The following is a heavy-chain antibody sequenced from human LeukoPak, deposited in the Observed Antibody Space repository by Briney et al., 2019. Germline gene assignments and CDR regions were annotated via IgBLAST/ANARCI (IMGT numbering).Heavy chain of an antibody. CDR2: ISGSGDST. V-gene: IGHV3-23*01. CDR3: ARGGDFWSGYSRGYYMDV. D-gene: IGHD3-3*01. CDR1: GFTFRSYA. J-gene: IGHJ6*03. Sequence: GGSLRLSCAASGFTFRSYAMSWVRQAPGKGLEWVSVISGSGDSTYYADSAKGRFTISRDNSKNTLYLQMNSLRAEDTAVYYCARGGDFWSGYSRGYYMDVWGKGTTVTVSS.